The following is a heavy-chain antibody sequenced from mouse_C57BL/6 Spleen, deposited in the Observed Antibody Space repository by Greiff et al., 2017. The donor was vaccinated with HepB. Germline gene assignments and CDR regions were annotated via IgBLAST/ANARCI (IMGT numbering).Heavy chain of an antibody. CDR1: GYTFTSYW. V-gene: IGHV1-50*01. Sequence: VQLQQPGAELVKPGASVKLSCKASGYTFTSYWMQWVKQRPGQGLEWIGEIDPSDSYTNYNQKFKGKATLTVDTSSSTAYMQLSSLTSEDSAVYYCAVTTVVATFDYWGQVATLTVSS. CDR2: IDPSDSYT. J-gene: IGHJ2*01. CDR3: AVTTVVATFDY. D-gene: IGHD1-1*01.